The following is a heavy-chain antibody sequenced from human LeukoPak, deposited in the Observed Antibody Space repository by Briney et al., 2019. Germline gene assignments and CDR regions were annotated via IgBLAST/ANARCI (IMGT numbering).Heavy chain of an antibody. J-gene: IGHJ4*02. CDR1: GFTFSSYA. V-gene: IGHV3-30-3*01. CDR2: ISYDGSNK. Sequence: GGSLRLSCAASGFTFSSYAMHWVRQAPGKGLEWVAVISYDGSNKYYADSVKGRFTISRDNSKNTLYLQMNSLRAEDTAVYYCARDPLYDILTGYHPEYYFDYWGQGTLVTVSS. D-gene: IGHD3-9*01. CDR3: ARDPLYDILTGYHPEYYFDY.